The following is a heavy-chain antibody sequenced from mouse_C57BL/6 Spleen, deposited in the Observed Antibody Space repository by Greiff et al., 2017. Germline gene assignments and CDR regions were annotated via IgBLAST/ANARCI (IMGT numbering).Heavy chain of an antibody. CDR3: ASSRSLYYAMDY. CDR1: GYTFTSYG. D-gene: IGHD1-1*01. V-gene: IGHV1-81*01. J-gene: IGHJ4*01. Sequence: QVHVKQSGAELARPGASVKLSCKASGYTFTSYGISWVKQRTGQGLEWIGEISPRSGNTYYNEKFKGKATLTADKSSSTAYMELRSLTSEDSAVYFCASSRSLYYAMDYWGQGTSVTVSS. CDR2: ISPRSGNT.